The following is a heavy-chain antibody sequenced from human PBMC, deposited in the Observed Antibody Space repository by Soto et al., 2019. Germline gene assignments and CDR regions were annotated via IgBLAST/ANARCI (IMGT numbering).Heavy chain of an antibody. CDR1: GGSFSGYY. V-gene: IGHV4-34*01. CDR3: ASLTVGYDYIWGSYRLHWFDP. CDR2: INHSGST. D-gene: IGHD3-16*02. J-gene: IGHJ5*02. Sequence: SETLSLTCAVYGGSFSGYYWSWIRQPPGKGLEWIGEINHSGSTNYNPSLKSRVTISVDMSKNQFSLKLSSVTAADTAVYYCASLTVGYDYIWGSYRLHWFDPWGQGTLFTVSS.